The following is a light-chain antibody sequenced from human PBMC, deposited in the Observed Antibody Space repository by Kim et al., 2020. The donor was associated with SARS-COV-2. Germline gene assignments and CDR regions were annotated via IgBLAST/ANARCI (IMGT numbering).Light chain of an antibody. CDR2: WAS. J-gene: IGKJ2*01. CDR1: QSVLYSSNIKNY. CDR3: HQYYSTPYT. Sequence: RATINCKSSQSVLYSSNIKNYLAWYQQKPGQPPRLLIYWASTRESGVPDRFSGSGSGTDFTLTISSLQAEDVAVYYCHQYYSTPYTFDQGTKLEIK. V-gene: IGKV4-1*01.